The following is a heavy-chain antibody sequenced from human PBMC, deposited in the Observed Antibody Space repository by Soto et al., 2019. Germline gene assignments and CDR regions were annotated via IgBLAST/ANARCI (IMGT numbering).Heavy chain of an antibody. J-gene: IGHJ6*03. D-gene: IGHD3-9*01. V-gene: IGHV3-9*01. Sequence: EVQLVESGGGLVQPGRSLRLSCAASGFTFDDYAIHWVRQAPGKGLEWVSGINWNSRSIGYADSVKGRFTISRDNAKNSLYLKMYSLRVEDTALYYCAKDHYDILTGPMDVWGKGTTVTVSS. CDR2: INWNSRSI. CDR1: GFTFDDYA. CDR3: AKDHYDILTGPMDV.